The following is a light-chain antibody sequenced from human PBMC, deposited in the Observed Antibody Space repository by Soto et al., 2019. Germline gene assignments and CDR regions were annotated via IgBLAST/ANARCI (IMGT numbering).Light chain of an antibody. V-gene: IGLV2-14*01. CDR1: SSDVGGYRY. CDR2: EVT. Sequence: QSALTQPASVSGSPGQSITISCTGTSSDVGGYRYVSWYRQYPGKAPKIIIYEVTNRPSGVSNRFSGSKSGNTASLTISGLQAEDEADYYCSAYTSSTTFIFGTGTK. J-gene: IGLJ1*01. CDR3: SAYTSSTTFI.